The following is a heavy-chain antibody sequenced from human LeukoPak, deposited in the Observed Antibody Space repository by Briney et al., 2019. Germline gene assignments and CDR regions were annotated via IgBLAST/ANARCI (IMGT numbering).Heavy chain of an antibody. CDR2: IYYSGST. D-gene: IGHD3-16*02. V-gene: IGHV4-59*01. J-gene: IGHJ5*02. CDR3: ARDGASYDYVWGSYRSPSWFDP. Sequence: SETLSLTCTVSGGSISSYYCSWIRQPPGKGLEWIGYIYYSGSTNYNPSLKSRVTISVDTSKNQFSLTLSSVTAADTAVYYCARDGASYDYVWGSYRSPSWFDPWGQGTLVTVSS. CDR1: GGSISSYY.